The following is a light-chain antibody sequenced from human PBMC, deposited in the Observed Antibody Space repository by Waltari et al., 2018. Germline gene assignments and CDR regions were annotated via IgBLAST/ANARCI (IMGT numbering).Light chain of an antibody. CDR2: KAS. J-gene: IGKJ1*01. CDR1: QSISIW. Sequence: DIQMTQSPYTLSASVGDRVTITCRASQSISIWLAWYQQKPGKAPKLLIYKASSLESGVPSRFSGSGSGTEFALTISSLQPDDFATYFCQQYNTLSPWTFGQGTKVEIK. V-gene: IGKV1-5*03. CDR3: QQYNTLSPWT.